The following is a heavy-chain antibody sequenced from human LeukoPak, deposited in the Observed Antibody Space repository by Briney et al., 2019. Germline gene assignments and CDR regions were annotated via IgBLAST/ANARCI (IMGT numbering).Heavy chain of an antibody. J-gene: IGHJ4*02. D-gene: IGHD3-3*01. CDR3: ARRGAWSGYRFDY. CDR1: GGSISSGGYY. V-gene: IGHV4-39*07. Sequence: NPSETLSLTCTVSGGSISSGGYYWSWIRQHPGKGLEWIGEINHSGSTNYNPSLKSRVTISVDTSKNQFSLKLSSVTAADTAVYYCARRGAWSGYRFDYWGQGTLVTVSS. CDR2: INHSGST.